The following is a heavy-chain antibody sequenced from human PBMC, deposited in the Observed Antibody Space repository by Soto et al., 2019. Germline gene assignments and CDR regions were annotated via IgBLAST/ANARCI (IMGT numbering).Heavy chain of an antibody. CDR1: GGSISSYY. Sequence: PSETLSLTCTVSGGSISSYYWSWIRQPPGKGLERIGYIYYSGSTNYNPSLKSRVTISVDTSKNQFSLKLSSVTAADTAVYYCARRAYYDFWSGYYLDYYYYYMDVWGKGTTVTVSS. V-gene: IGHV4-59*01. CDR3: ARRAYYDFWSGYYLDYYYYYMDV. CDR2: IYYSGST. J-gene: IGHJ6*03. D-gene: IGHD3-3*01.